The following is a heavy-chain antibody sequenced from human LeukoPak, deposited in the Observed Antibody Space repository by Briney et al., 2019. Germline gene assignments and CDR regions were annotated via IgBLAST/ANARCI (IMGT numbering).Heavy chain of an antibody. CDR2: ISYDGSNK. V-gene: IGHV3-30*18. CDR3: AKDLAVADYYDSSGSGYFDY. J-gene: IGHJ4*02. CDR1: GFTFSSHG. Sequence: AGGSLRLSCAASGFTFSSHGMHWVRQAPGKGLEWVAVISYDGSNKYYADSVKGRFTISRDNSKNTLYLQMNSLRAEDTAVYYCAKDLAVADYYDSSGSGYFDYWGQGTLVTVSS. D-gene: IGHD3-22*01.